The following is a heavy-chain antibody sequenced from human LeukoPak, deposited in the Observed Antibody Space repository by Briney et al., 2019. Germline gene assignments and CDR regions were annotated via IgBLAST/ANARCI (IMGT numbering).Heavy chain of an antibody. Sequence: GGSLRLFCAPSGFTFSTYSMHWVRQAPGKGLECVSSIRSGGTYINYADSVKGRFTISRDDAKNSLYLQRNSLRAEDTAVYYCARDGIFDFWGQGTLVTVSS. CDR2: IRSGGTYI. CDR1: GFTFSTYS. J-gene: IGHJ4*02. CDR3: ARDGIFDF. V-gene: IGHV3-21*01.